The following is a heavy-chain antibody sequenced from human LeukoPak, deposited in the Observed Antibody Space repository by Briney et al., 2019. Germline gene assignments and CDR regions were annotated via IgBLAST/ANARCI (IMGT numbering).Heavy chain of an antibody. D-gene: IGHD2/OR15-2a*01. CDR1: DGYIGTYD. J-gene: IGHJ5*02. Sequence: SETLSLTCTISDGYIGTYDWIWIRQPPGKGLEGSGYFYYSWTTKYNPSLKSRAAILLDPSTNQLSLHLTSVTDADTAVYYCARDGVRGHYLNWFDPWGQGILVPVSS. V-gene: IGHV4-59*13. CDR3: ARDGVRGHYLNWFDP. CDR2: FYYSWTT.